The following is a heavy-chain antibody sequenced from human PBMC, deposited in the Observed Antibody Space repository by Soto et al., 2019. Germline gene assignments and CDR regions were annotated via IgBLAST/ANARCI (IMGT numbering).Heavy chain of an antibody. V-gene: IGHV1-69*13. Sequence: ASVKVSCKSSGGTFSSYAISWVRQAPGQGLEWMGGIIPIFGTANYAQKFQGRVTITADESTSTAYMELSSLRSEDTAVYYCARAGNILTGYLLDYWGQGTLVTVSS. D-gene: IGHD3-9*01. J-gene: IGHJ4*02. CDR1: GGTFSSYA. CDR3: ARAGNILTGYLLDY. CDR2: IIPIFGTA.